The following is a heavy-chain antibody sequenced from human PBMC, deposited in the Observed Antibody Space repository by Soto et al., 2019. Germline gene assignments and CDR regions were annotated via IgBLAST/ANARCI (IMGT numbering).Heavy chain of an antibody. CDR2: IIPIFGTT. Sequence: RASVKVSCKASGGTFSSYAISWVRQAPGQGLEWMGGIIPIFGTTNYAQKFQGRVTITADESTSTAYMELSSLRSEDTAVYYCAREGSHKPKSGYFDYWGQGTLVTVSS. V-gene: IGHV1-69*13. D-gene: IGHD3-10*01. J-gene: IGHJ4*01. CDR1: GGTFSSYA. CDR3: AREGSHKPKSGYFDY.